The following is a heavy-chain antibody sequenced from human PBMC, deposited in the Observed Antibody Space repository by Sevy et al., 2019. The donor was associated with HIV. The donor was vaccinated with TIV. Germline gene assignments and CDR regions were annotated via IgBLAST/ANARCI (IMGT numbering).Heavy chain of an antibody. CDR3: ARLRDDSSGFHLDY. Sequence: GGSLRLSCAVSGFTSSNFAMAWVRQAPGKGLEWVSGISGTGGSTYYADSVKDRFTISRDNSKNTVYLQMDSLRAEDTAVYYCARLRDDSSGFHLDYWGQGTLVTVSS. J-gene: IGHJ4*02. D-gene: IGHD3-22*01. CDR2: ISGTGGST. CDR1: GFTSSNFA. V-gene: IGHV3-23*01.